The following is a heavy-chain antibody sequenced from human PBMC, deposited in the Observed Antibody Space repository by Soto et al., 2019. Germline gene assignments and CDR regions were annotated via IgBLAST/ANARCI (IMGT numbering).Heavy chain of an antibody. Sequence: SETLSLTCTVSGGSVSSGSYYWSWIRQPPGKGLEWIGYIYYSGSTNYNPSLKSRVTISVDTSKNQFSLKLSSVTAADAAVYYCASWRGCSYGWYVDYWGQGTLVTVSS. V-gene: IGHV4-61*01. CDR3: ASWRGCSYGWYVDY. CDR2: IYYSGST. J-gene: IGHJ4*02. CDR1: GGSVSSGSYY. D-gene: IGHD5-18*01.